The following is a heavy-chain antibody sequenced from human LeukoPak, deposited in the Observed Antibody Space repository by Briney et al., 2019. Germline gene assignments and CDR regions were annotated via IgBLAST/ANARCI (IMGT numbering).Heavy chain of an antibody. CDR1: GFTLSTNA. J-gene: IGHJ4*02. CDR2: SGSST. Sequence: GGSLRLSCAASGFTLSTNAMGWVRQTPAKGLEWVSGSGSSTYYADSVKGRFTVSRDKSKNTLYLQMNSLRVEDTAVYYCAKFGGSLSSGWYFHYWGQGTRVTVSS. D-gene: IGHD6-19*01. CDR3: AKFGGSLSSGWYFHY. V-gene: IGHV3-23*01.